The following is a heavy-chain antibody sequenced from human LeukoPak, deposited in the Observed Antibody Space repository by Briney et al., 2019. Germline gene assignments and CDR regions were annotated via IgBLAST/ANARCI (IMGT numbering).Heavy chain of an antibody. V-gene: IGHV4-34*01. J-gene: IGHJ5*02. Sequence: SETLSLTCAVYGGSFSGYYWSWIRQPPRKGLEWIGEINHSGSTNYNPSLKSLVTISVDTSKNQFSLKLSSVTAADTAVYYCATGTPRNNWFDPWGQGTLVTVSS. CDR2: INHSGST. CDR1: GGSFSGYY. CDR3: ATGTPRNNWFDP. D-gene: IGHD1-7*01.